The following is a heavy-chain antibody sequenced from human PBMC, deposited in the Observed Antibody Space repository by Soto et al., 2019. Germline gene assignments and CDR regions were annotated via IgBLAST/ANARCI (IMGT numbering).Heavy chain of an antibody. CDR2: ISGSSSYI. CDR3: ARANHDYVWGSYRPNYYYYGMDV. V-gene: IGHV3-21*01. D-gene: IGHD3-16*02. CDR1: GFTFSSDS. Sequence: GGSLRLSCAASGFTFSSDSMNWVRQAPGKGLEWVSSISGSSSYIYYADSVKGRFTISRDNAKNSLYLQMNSLRAEDTAVYYCARANHDYVWGSYRPNYYYYGMDVWGQGTTVTVSS. J-gene: IGHJ6*02.